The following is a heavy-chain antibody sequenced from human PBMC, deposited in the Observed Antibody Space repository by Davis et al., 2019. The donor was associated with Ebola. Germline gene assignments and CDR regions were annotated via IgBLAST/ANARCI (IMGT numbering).Heavy chain of an antibody. J-gene: IGHJ4*02. Sequence: GGSLRLSCVASGFTFSSYSMNWVRQAPGKGLEWVSGIYSGGSTYCADSVKGRFTISRDNSKNTLYLQMNSLRAEDTAVYYCARDLWSGTLFHDWGQGTLVTVSS. CDR2: IYSGGST. CDR1: GFTFSSYS. V-gene: IGHV3-53*01. D-gene: IGHD3/OR15-3a*01. CDR3: ARDLWSGTLFHD.